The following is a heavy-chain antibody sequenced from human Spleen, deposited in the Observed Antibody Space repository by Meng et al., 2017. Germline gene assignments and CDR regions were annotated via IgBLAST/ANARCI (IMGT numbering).Heavy chain of an antibody. CDR2: MNPNSGNT. Sequence: QAQLLQSGAEVKKPGASVWVSCKASDYTSASYGISWFRQAPGQGLEWMGWMNPNSGNTGYAQKFQGRVTMTRNTSLRTAYMELSSLRSEDTAVYYCARVDGSIDYWGQGTLVTVSS. J-gene: IGHJ4*02. CDR1: DYTSASYG. V-gene: IGHV1-8*01. D-gene: IGHD5-24*01. CDR3: ARVDGSIDY.